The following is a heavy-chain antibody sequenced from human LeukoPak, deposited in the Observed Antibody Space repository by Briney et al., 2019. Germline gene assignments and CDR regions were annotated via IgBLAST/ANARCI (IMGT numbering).Heavy chain of an antibody. Sequence: GASMKVSCKASGYTFTDYYMHWVQQAPGKGLEWMGRVDPEDGETIYAEKFQGRVTITADTSTDTAYMELSSLRSEDTAVYYCATVEYSSSSFKGPFDYWGQGTLVTVSS. CDR2: VDPEDGET. D-gene: IGHD6-6*01. V-gene: IGHV1-69-2*01. J-gene: IGHJ4*02. CDR3: ATVEYSSSSFKGPFDY. CDR1: GYTFTDYY.